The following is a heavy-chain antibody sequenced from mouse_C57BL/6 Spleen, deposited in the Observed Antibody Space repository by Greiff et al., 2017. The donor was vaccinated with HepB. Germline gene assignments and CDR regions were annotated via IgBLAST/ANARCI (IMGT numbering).Heavy chain of an antibody. V-gene: IGHV1-26*01. J-gene: IGHJ2*01. CDR2: INPNNGGT. CDR3: ARKGEYYFDY. Sequence: VQLQQSGPELVKPGASVKISCKASGYTFTDYYMNWVKQSHGKSLEWIGDINPNNGGTSYNQKFKSKATLTVDKSSSTAYMGLRSLTSEDAAVYYCARKGEYYFDYWGQGTTLTVSS. CDR1: GYTFTDYY.